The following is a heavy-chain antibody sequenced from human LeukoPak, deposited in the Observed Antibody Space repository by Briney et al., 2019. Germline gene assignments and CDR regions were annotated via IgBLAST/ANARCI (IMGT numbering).Heavy chain of an antibody. V-gene: IGHV1-2*02. Sequence: ASVKVSCTAVGHTFIVYHLHWVRQAPGQGPGWMGWINPSSGETKYAQKFQGRVALTRDTSINTAYMEMSSLGSDDTGVYYCAFHPGREFQPPCGPGTQVTVS. CDR1: GHTFIVYH. J-gene: IGHJ5*02. CDR2: INPSSGET. CDR3: AFHPGREFQPP. D-gene: IGHD3-10*01.